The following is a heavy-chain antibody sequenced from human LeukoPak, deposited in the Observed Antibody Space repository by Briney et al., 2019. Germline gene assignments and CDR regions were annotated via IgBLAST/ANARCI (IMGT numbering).Heavy chain of an antibody. CDR3: ASRGGYFDWLLLDPFDY. V-gene: IGHV3-7*01. Sequence: GGSLRLSCAASGFTFSSYWMSWVRQAPGKGLEWVANIKQDGGEKYYVDSVKGRFTISRDNAKNPLYLQMNSLRAEDTAVYYCASRGGYFDWLLLDPFDYWGQGTLVTVSS. CDR2: IKQDGGEK. J-gene: IGHJ4*02. D-gene: IGHD3-9*01. CDR1: GFTFSSYW.